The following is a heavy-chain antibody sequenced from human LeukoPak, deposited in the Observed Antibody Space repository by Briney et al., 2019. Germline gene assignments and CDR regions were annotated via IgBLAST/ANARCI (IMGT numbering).Heavy chain of an antibody. CDR1: GYRFTDYF. Sequence: ASVKVSCKASGYRFTDYFMHWVRQAPRQGLEWMGWINPNSGDTDYAQKFQGRVTLTRDASIGTAYMELTKLRSDDTAVYYCATPTERLLPDYWGQGTLVTVSS. J-gene: IGHJ4*02. CDR2: INPNSGDT. CDR3: ATPTERLLPDY. D-gene: IGHD2-15*01. V-gene: IGHV1-2*02.